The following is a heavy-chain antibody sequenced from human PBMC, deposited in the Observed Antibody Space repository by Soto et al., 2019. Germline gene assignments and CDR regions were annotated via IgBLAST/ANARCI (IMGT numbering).Heavy chain of an antibody. D-gene: IGHD3-22*01. CDR1: GGSISSGDYY. CDR2: IYYSGST. CDR3: ASAKTYYYDSSGYWVLFDY. J-gene: IGHJ4*02. Sequence: SLTCTVSGGSISSGDYYWSWIRQPPGKGLEWIGYIYYSGSTYYNPSLKSRVTISVDTSKNQFSLKLSSVTAADTAVYYCASAKTYYYDSSGYWVLFDYRGQGTLVTVSS. V-gene: IGHV4-30-4*01.